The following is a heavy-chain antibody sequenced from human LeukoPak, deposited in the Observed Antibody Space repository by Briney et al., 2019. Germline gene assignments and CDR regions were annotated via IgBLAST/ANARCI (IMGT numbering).Heavy chain of an antibody. CDR1: GDSISSGSYY. CDR3: ARHGNQLLPYYFDY. D-gene: IGHD2-2*01. J-gene: IGHJ4*02. CDR2: INTGGTT. V-gene: IGHV4-61*02. Sequence: SETLSLTCTVSGDSISSGSYYWSWIRQPAGKGLEYIGRINTGGTTNYNPSLRSRVTISVDTSKNQFSLKLSSVTAADTAVYYCARHGNQLLPYYFDYWGQGTLVTVSS.